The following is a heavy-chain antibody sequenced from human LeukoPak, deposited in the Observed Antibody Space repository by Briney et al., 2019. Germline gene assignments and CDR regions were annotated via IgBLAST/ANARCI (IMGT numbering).Heavy chain of an antibody. D-gene: IGHD4-17*01. J-gene: IGHJ5*02. CDR2: ISAYNGNT. CDR3: ARRLPTHDYGDYEWFDP. V-gene: IGHV1-18*01. Sequence: ASVKVSCKASGHTFTSYGISWVRQAPGQGLEWMGWISAYNGNTNYAQKLQGRVTMTTDTSTSTAYMELRSLRSDDTAVYYCARRLPTHDYGDYEWFDPWGQGTLVTVSS. CDR1: GHTFTSYG.